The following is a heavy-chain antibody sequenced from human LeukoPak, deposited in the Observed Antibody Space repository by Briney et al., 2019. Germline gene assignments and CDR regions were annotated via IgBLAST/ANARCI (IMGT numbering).Heavy chain of an antibody. V-gene: IGHV3-11*01. CDR2: ISSGGDIM. Sequence: GGSLGLSCAASGLRFSDYYVSWIRQAPGKGLQWVSYISSGGDIMHYADSVKGRFTSSRDNAKNSGYLEMNSLGAEDTAVYYCATNLIGAGEYFQQWGQGTLVTVSS. CDR1: GLRFSDYY. J-gene: IGHJ1*01. D-gene: IGHD2/OR15-2a*01. CDR3: ATNLIGAGEYFQQ.